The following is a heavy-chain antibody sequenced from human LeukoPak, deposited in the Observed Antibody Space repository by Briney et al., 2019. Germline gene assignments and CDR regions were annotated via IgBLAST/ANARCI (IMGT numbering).Heavy chain of an antibody. Sequence: GGSLRLSCTASGFMVRSHWMSWVRQVAGRGLEWVAHIRQDGSETHYLDCVEGRFTLSREDAKNSLYLQMDSLRVDDTAVYYCARGPHYGDRVDYLDYWGQGTLVTVSS. CDR1: GFMVRSHW. CDR2: IRQDGSET. CDR3: ARGPHYGDRVDYLDY. V-gene: IGHV3-7*01. J-gene: IGHJ4*02. D-gene: IGHD4-17*01.